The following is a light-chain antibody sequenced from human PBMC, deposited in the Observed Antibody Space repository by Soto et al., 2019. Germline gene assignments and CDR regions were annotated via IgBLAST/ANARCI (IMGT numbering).Light chain of an antibody. CDR1: SSNIGKNY. CDR3: GTWDSSLSAVV. Sequence: QSVLTQPPSVSAAPGQKVTISCSGSSSNIGKNYVSWYQQLPGKAPRLLIYDNDKRPSGIPDRFSGSKSGTSATLGITGLQTGDEADYYCGTWDSSLSAVVFGGGTQLTVL. J-gene: IGLJ2*01. V-gene: IGLV1-51*01. CDR2: DND.